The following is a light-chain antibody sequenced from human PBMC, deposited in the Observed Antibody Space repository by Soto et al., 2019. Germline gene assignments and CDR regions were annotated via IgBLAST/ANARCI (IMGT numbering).Light chain of an antibody. CDR2: VGTGGIVG. CDR1: SGYSNYT. CDR3: GADHGSGSNFSVV. Sequence: QSVLTQPPSASASLGASVTLTCTLSSGYSNYTVDWYQQRPGKGPRFVMRVGTGGIVGSKGDGIPDRFSVLGSGLNRYLTIKNIQEEDESDYHCGADHGSGSNFSVVFGGGTKPTVL. V-gene: IGLV9-49*01. J-gene: IGLJ2*01.